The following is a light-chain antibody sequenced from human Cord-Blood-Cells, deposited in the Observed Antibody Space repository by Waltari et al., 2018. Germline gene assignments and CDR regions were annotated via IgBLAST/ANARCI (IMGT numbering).Light chain of an antibody. CDR1: SSNIGSNY. J-gene: IGLJ3*02. Sequence: QSVLTQPPSASGTPGQRVTISCSGSSSNIGSNYVYGYQQLPGTAPKLLIYRNTQRPSGVPDRFSGSKSGTSASLAISGLRSEDEADYYCAAWDDSLRGVFGGGTKLTVL. V-gene: IGLV1-47*01. CDR2: RNT. CDR3: AAWDDSLRGV.